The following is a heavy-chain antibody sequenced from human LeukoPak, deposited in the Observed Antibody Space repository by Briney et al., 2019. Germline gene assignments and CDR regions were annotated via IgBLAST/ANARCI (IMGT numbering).Heavy chain of an antibody. CDR3: AKLTTVTTSDP. CDR2: ISYDGSNK. Sequence: GGSLRLSCAASGFTFSSYGMHWVRQAPGKGLEWVAVISYDGSNKYYADSVKGRFTISRDNSKNTLYLQMNSLRAEDTAVYYCAKLTTVTTSDPWGQGTLVTVSS. J-gene: IGHJ5*02. V-gene: IGHV3-30*18. D-gene: IGHD4-11*01. CDR1: GFTFSSYG.